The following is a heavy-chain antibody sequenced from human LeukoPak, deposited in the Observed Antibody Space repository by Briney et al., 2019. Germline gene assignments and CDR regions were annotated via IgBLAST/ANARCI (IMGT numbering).Heavy chain of an antibody. CDR2: MSFDESSK. Sequence: PGRSLRLSCAASGFTFRSYAMHWVRQAPGKGLEWVALMSFDESSKDYADSVKGRFTISRDNSNDTLFLQMSSLRADDTAVYYCAKDRTGANYYGSGSYYNVKANWFDPWGQGTLVTVSS. CDR1: GFTFRSYA. CDR3: AKDRTGANYYGSGSYYNVKANWFDP. J-gene: IGHJ5*02. D-gene: IGHD3-10*01. V-gene: IGHV3-30*04.